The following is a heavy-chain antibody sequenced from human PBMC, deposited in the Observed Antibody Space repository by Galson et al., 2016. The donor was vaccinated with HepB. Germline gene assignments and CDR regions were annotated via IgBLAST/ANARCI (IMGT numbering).Heavy chain of an antibody. CDR2: IYPGDSET. J-gene: IGHJ3*02. D-gene: IGHD3-16*01. CDR1: GYSFTNYW. CDR3: AKLQGGEDAFHN. V-gene: IGHV5-51*01. Sequence: QSGAEVKKPGESLKISCKTFGYSFTNYWIGWVRQMPGKGLEWMGIIYPGDSETKYSPSFQGQVTISADKSISNAYLQWSSLKASDTTMYYCAKLQGGEDAFHNWGQGTMVTCSS.